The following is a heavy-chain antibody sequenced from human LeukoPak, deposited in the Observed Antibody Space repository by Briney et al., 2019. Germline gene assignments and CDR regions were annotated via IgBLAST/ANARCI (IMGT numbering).Heavy chain of an antibody. CDR2: ISSSSSTI. Sequence: PGGSLRLSCAASGFTFSSYSMNWVRQAPGKGLEWVSYISSSSSTIYYADSGKGRFTISRDNAKNSLYLQMNSLRAEDTAVYYCARDSLSSSSWTLYFQHWGQGTLVTVSS. J-gene: IGHJ1*01. CDR1: GFTFSSYS. V-gene: IGHV3-48*01. D-gene: IGHD6-13*01. CDR3: ARDSLSSSSWTLYFQH.